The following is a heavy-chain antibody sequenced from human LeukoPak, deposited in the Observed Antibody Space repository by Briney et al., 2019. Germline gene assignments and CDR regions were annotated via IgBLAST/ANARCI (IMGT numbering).Heavy chain of an antibody. CDR1: GFTFSNFG. V-gene: IGHV3-48*02. CDR2: ISSSNNK. CDR3: ARVPGTRYFDL. Sequence: GGSLRLSCAVSGFTFSNFGMTWVCQAPGKGLEWVSDISSSNNKYYADSVKGRFTISRDNAKNSLYLQMNSLRDEDTAAYYCARVPGTRYFDLWGRGTLVTVSS. D-gene: IGHD3-10*01. J-gene: IGHJ2*01.